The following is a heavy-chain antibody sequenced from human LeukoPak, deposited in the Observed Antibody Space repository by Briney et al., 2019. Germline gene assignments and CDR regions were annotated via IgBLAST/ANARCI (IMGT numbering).Heavy chain of an antibody. Sequence: GGSLRLSCAASGLTFSYYGIHWVRQAPGKGLEWVAVISYDGLNKNYADSVKGRFTISRDNSKNTLYLQMNSLRVEDTAVYYCARRPYGSGSYYDYWGQGTLVTVSS. CDR1: GLTFSYYG. V-gene: IGHV3-30*03. J-gene: IGHJ4*02. CDR2: ISYDGLNK. CDR3: ARRPYGSGSYYDY. D-gene: IGHD3-10*01.